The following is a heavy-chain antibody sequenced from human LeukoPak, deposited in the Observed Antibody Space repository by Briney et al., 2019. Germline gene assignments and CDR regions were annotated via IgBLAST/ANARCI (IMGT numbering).Heavy chain of an antibody. Sequence: PGGFLRLSCAASGFTFDDYAMHWVRQAPGKGLEWVSGISWNSGSIGYADSVKGRFTISRDNAKNSLYLQMNSLRAEDTALYYCAKDLLSRSSAFDYWGQGTLVTVSS. CDR1: GFTFDDYA. CDR3: AKDLLSRSSAFDY. CDR2: ISWNSGSI. J-gene: IGHJ4*02. V-gene: IGHV3-9*01. D-gene: IGHD3-10*01.